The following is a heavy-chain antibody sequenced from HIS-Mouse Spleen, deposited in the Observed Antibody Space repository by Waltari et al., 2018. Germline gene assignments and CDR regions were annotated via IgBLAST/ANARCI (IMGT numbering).Heavy chain of an antibody. V-gene: IGHV4-59*01. CDR1: GGSISSYY. J-gene: IGHJ2*01. CDR2: YYSGST. CDR3: ARASRDLLLPRYFDL. Sequence: QVQLQESGPGLVKPSETLSLTCTVSGGSISSYYCSWIRQPPGKGLEWIGYYSGSTNYNPSLKRRVTISVDTSKNQFSLKLSSVTAADTAVYYCARASRDLLLPRYFDLWGRGTLVTVSS.